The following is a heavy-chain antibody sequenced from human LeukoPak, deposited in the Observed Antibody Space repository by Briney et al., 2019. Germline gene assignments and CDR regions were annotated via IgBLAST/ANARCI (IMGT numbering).Heavy chain of an antibody. CDR2: IYYSGST. J-gene: IGHJ4*02. Sequence: SQTLSLTCTVSGGSISSGGYYWSWIRQHPGKGLEWIGYIYYSGSTYYNPSLKSRVTISVDTSKNQFSLKLSSVTAADTAVYYCARDSRLEGSTGFDYWGQGTLVTVSS. CDR3: ARDSRLEGSTGFDY. CDR1: GGSISSGGYY. D-gene: IGHD1-1*01. V-gene: IGHV4-31*03.